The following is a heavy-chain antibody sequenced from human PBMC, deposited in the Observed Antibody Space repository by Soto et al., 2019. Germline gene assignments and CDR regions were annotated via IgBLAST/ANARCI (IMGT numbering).Heavy chain of an antibody. CDR3: ATSTRDGGGGGY. CDR2: EYSGST. V-gene: IGHV4-59*08. D-gene: IGHD2-2*01. CDR1: GASISRDH. J-gene: IGHJ4*02. Sequence: SGTPSLTCTVSGASISRDHWNWIRQPPGKGLEWIGEYSGSTNYNPSLKSRVTISVDTSKNQFSLKLSSVTAADPAVYFCATSTRDGGGGGYWGQGTLVTVSS.